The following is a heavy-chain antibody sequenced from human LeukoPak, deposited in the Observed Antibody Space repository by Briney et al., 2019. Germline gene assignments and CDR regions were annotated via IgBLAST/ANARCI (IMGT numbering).Heavy chain of an antibody. V-gene: IGHV1-2*02. Sequence: ASVTVSFTASVYTFTFYYMHWVRQAPGQGLEWMGWINPNSGGTNYAQKFQGRVTMTRDTSISTAYMELSRLRSDDTAVYYCARDYQGGHYYYYMDVWGKGTTVTVSS. CDR1: VYTFTFYY. J-gene: IGHJ6*03. CDR2: INPNSGGT. D-gene: IGHD2-2*01. CDR3: ARDYQGGHYYYYMDV.